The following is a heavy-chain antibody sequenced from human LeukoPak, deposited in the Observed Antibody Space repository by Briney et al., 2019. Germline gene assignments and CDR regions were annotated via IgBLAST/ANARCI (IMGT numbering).Heavy chain of an antibody. J-gene: IGHJ4*02. CDR2: IIPIFGTA. Sequence: SVKVSCKASGYTFTSYYMHWVRQAPGQGLEWMGGIIPIFGTANYAQKFQGRVTITADESTSTAYMELSSLRSEDTAVYYCARGESTAEGYFDYWGQGTLVTVSS. V-gene: IGHV1-69*13. CDR1: GYTFTSYY. CDR3: ARGESTAEGYFDY. D-gene: IGHD2-2*01.